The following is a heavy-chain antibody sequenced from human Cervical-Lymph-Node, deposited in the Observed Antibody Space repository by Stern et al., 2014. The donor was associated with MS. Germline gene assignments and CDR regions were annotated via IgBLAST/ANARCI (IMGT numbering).Heavy chain of an antibody. D-gene: IGHD1-1*01. CDR3: ARDTSSPERSDW. Sequence: EVQLVESGGGVIQPGGSLRLSCTASGFTVSRDYMTWVLQAPGQGLEWVSLTNVGSTFYTDSVKGRFTISRDDSKNTVYLHMTSLRAEDTAMYYCARDTSSPERSDWWGQGTLVTVSS. V-gene: IGHV3-53*01. J-gene: IGHJ4*02. CDR2: TNVGST. CDR1: GFTVSRDY.